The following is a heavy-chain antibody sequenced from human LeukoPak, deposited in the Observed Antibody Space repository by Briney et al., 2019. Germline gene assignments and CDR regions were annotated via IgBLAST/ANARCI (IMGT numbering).Heavy chain of an antibody. CDR2: INWNGGST. CDR3: ARPGYYDSSGYYYKSPFDY. J-gene: IGHJ4*02. CDR1: RFTFDDYG. Sequence: GGSLRLSCAASRFTFDDYGMSWVRQAPGKGLEWVSGINWNGGSTGYADSVKGRFTISRDNAKNSLYLQMNSLRAEDTALYYCARPGYYDSSGYYYKSPFDYWGQGTLVTVSS. D-gene: IGHD3-22*01. V-gene: IGHV3-20*04.